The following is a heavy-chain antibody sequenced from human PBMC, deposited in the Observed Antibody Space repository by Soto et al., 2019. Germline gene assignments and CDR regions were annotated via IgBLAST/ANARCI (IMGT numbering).Heavy chain of an antibody. D-gene: IGHD2-2*01. CDR3: ARXXGXQLLGWFDP. Sequence: QVQLQESGPGLVKPSQTLSLTCTVSGGSMSSGGYYWSWIRQHPGKGLEWIGYIYHSGTTYYNPSLKSRVTISVDTSKNQFSLKLTSVTAADTAVYYCARXXGXQLLGWFDPWGQGTLVTVSS. CDR1: GGSMSSGGYY. J-gene: IGHJ5*02. V-gene: IGHV4-31*03. CDR2: IYHSGTT.